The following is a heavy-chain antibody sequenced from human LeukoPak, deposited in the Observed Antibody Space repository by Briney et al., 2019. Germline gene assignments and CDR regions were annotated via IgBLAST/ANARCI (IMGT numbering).Heavy chain of an antibody. Sequence: ASVKVSCKASGYTFTSYDINWVRQATGQGLEWMGWMNPNSRNTGYAQKFQGRVTMTRNTSISTAYMELSSLRSEDTAVYYCARGHYNYYGSGSYYNALVTPRYYYYGMDVWGQGTTVTVSS. CDR1: GYTFTSYD. D-gene: IGHD3-10*01. CDR2: MNPNSRNT. V-gene: IGHV1-8*01. CDR3: ARGHYNYYGSGSYYNALVTPRYYYYGMDV. J-gene: IGHJ6*02.